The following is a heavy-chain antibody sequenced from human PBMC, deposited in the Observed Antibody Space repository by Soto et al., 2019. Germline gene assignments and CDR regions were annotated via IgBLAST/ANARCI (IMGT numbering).Heavy chain of an antibody. Sequence: QVQLVESGGGVVQPGRSLRLSCVASGFTFSTYRMHWVRQAPGKGLEWVAFISYDGSNKYYADSVKGQFTISRDNSKKTLYLQTNSLRAEDTAVYYCAKGGDRGSTLGVYGLDVWGQGTTVTVSS. CDR2: ISYDGSNK. J-gene: IGHJ6*02. CDR3: AKGGDRGSTLGVYGLDV. V-gene: IGHV3-30*18. CDR1: GFTFSTYR. D-gene: IGHD1-26*01.